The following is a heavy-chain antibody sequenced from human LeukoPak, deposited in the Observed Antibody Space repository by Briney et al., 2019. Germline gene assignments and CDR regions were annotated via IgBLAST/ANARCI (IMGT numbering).Heavy chain of an antibody. CDR2: ISSSTSYT. CDR3: ARATAATLAY. J-gene: IGHJ4*02. Sequence: GGSLRLSCAASVFTFSDYYMSWIRQAPGKGREWVSYISSSTSYTNYAASVQGRFTISRDNAKNSLYLQMNSLRAEDTAVYYCARATAATLAYWGPGTLVTVSS. V-gene: IGHV3-11*05. D-gene: IGHD2-15*01. CDR1: VFTFSDYY.